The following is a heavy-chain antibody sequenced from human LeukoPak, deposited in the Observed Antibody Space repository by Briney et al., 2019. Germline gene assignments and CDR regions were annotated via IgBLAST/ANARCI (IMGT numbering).Heavy chain of an antibody. J-gene: IGHJ3*01. CDR1: GGSISSSNW. CDR2: IYHSGST. CDR3: TRSDGYGLVGI. Sequence: RSSETLSLTCAVSGGSISSSNWWSWVRQPPGKGLEWIGEIYHSGSTNYNPSLKSRVIILIDTSKSHFSLTLSSVTAADTAVYYCTRSDGYGLVGIWGQGTMVTVSS. D-gene: IGHD3-10*01. V-gene: IGHV4-4*02.